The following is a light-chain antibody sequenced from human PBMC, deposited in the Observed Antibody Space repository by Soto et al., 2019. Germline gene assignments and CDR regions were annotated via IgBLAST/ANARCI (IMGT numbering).Light chain of an antibody. Sequence: QSVLTQPASVSGSPGQSITISCTGTSGDVGGYYYVSWYQQLPGKAPKLMISEVSNRPSGVSNRFSGSKSGNTASLTISGLQAEDEADYYCSSYTAGGTIFGTGIKGTVL. CDR1: SGDVGGYYY. V-gene: IGLV2-14*01. CDR2: EVS. J-gene: IGLJ1*01. CDR3: SSYTAGGTI.